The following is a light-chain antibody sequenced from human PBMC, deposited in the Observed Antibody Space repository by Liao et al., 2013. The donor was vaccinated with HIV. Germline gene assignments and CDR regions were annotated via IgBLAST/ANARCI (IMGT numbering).Light chain of an antibody. CDR2: KDN. J-gene: IGLJ2*01. V-gene: IGLV3-25*03. CDR3: QSADSSDTYVV. CDR1: ALPKQY. Sequence: SYELTQPPSVSVSPGQTARITCSGDALPKQYAYWYQQKPGQAPVLVIYKDNERPSGIPERFSGSSSGTTVTLTISGVQAEDEADYYCQSADSSDTYVVFGGGTKLTVL.